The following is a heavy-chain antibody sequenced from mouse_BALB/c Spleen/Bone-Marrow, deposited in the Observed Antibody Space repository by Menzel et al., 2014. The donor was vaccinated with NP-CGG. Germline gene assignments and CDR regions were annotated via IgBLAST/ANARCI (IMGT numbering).Heavy chain of an antibody. V-gene: IGHV1-14*01. D-gene: IGHD2-10*01. J-gene: IGHJ2*01. Sequence: VQLKQSGPELVKPGASVKMSCKASGYTFTSYVMHWVKQKPGQGLERIGYINPYNDGTKYNEKFKGKATLTSDKSSSTAYMELSSLTSEDSAVYYCAREAAYYGNYGDDYWGQGTTLTVSS. CDR1: GYTFTSYV. CDR3: AREAAYYGNYGDDY. CDR2: INPYNDGT.